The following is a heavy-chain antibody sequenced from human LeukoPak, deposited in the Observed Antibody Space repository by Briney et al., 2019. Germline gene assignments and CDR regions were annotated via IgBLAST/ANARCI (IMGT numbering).Heavy chain of an antibody. Sequence: GGSLRLSCAASGFPLRTYGMSWVRQAPGKGLEWVSGTPSGGDNTYYADSVKGRFTISRDNSKNTLYLQMNSLRAEDTAVYYCAKDGDIVVVPAAIPFDYWGQGTLVTVSS. CDR1: GFPLRTYG. J-gene: IGHJ4*02. V-gene: IGHV3-23*01. D-gene: IGHD2-2*01. CDR2: TPSGGDNT. CDR3: AKDGDIVVVPAAIPFDY.